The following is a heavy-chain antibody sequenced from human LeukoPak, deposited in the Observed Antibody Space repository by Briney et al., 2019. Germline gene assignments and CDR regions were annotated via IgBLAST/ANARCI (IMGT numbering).Heavy chain of an antibody. CDR1: GITLSNYG. CDR2: IGDSGGRT. CDR3: AKRGVLSRCMLVRFSKEAYHFDS. Sequence: GGSLRLSCAVSGITLSNYGMSWVRQAPGKGLEWVAGIGDSGGRTNYADSVKGGFTISRDNTESALYLQMHRLRADDRAVYVCAKRGVLSRCMLVRFSKEAYHFDSWGPGALGSVSS. J-gene: IGHJ4*02. D-gene: IGHD2-8*01. V-gene: IGHV3-23*01.